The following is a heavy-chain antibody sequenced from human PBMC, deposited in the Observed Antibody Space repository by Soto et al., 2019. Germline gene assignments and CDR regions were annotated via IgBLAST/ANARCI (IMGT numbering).Heavy chain of an antibody. V-gene: IGHV3-49*03. D-gene: IGHD6-19*01. CDR2: IRSKAYGGTT. Sequence: EVQLVESGGGLVQPGRSLRLSCTASGFTFGDYAMSWSRQAPGKGLEWVGFIRSKAYGGTTEYAASVKGRFTISRDDSKSIAYLQMNSLKTEDTAVYYCTRASLAVDLTPDDYWGQGTLVTVSS. CDR3: TRASLAVDLTPDDY. CDR1: GFTFGDYA. J-gene: IGHJ4*02.